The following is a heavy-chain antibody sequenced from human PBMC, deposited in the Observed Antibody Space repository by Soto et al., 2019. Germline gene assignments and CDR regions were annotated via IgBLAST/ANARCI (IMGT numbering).Heavy chain of an antibody. Sequence: QVQLVQSVAEVKKPGSSVKVSCKASGGTFSSYDISWVLQAPGQGLEWMGGSIPIFGTANYAQKFQGRVTISAEESTSTAYMELSRLRSEDTDVYYCARGAITMVRETYYYGMDVWGKGTTVTVSS. D-gene: IGHD3-10*01. CDR2: SIPIFGTA. J-gene: IGHJ6*04. CDR1: GGTFSSYD. CDR3: ARGAITMVRETYYYGMDV. V-gene: IGHV1-69*01.